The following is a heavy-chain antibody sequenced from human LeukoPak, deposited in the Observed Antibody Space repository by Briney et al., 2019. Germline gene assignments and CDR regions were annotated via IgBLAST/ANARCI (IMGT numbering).Heavy chain of an antibody. Sequence: GSLRLSCAASGFTFSSYAMSWVRQAPGKGLEWVSVIYSGGSTYYADSVKGRFTISRDNSKNTLYLQMNSLRAEDTAVYYCARVHATTVGFDYWGQGTLVTVSS. D-gene: IGHD4-17*01. J-gene: IGHJ4*02. V-gene: IGHV3-23*03. CDR2: IYSGGST. CDR1: GFTFSSYA. CDR3: ARVHATTVGFDY.